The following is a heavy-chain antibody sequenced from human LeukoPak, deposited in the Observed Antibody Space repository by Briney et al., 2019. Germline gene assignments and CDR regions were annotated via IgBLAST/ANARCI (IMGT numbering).Heavy chain of an antibody. D-gene: IGHD3-22*01. J-gene: IGHJ4*02. V-gene: IGHV4-34*01. Sequence: PSETLSLTCAVYGGSFSGYYWSWIRQPPGKGLEWIGEINHSGSTNYNPSLRGRASISLDMSKIQFSLTLSSVTAADTAIYYCARGRPPTSYSDNSAYPFDYWGQGALVTVSS. CDR1: GGSFSGYY. CDR3: ARGRPPTSYSDNSAYPFDY. CDR2: INHSGST.